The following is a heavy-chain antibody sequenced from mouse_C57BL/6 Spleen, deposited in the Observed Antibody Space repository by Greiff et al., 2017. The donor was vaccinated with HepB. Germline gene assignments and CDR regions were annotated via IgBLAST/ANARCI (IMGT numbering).Heavy chain of an antibody. CDR1: GFTFSSYA. CDR2: ISDGGSYT. Sequence: EVQGVESGGGLVKPGGSLKLSCAASGFTFSSYAMSWVRQTPEKRLEWVATISDGGSYTYYPDNVKGRFTISRDNAKNNLYLQMSHLKSEDTAMYYCARGVGPRVTTGTWFAYWGQGTLVTVSA. J-gene: IGHJ3*01. V-gene: IGHV5-4*01. CDR3: ARGVGPRVTTGTWFAY. D-gene: IGHD2-2*01.